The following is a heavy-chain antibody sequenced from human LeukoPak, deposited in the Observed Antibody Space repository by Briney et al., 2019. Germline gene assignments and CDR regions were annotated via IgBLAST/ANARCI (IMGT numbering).Heavy chain of an antibody. V-gene: IGHV4-59*01. D-gene: IGHD6-19*01. CDR2: IYYSGGT. J-gene: IGHJ4*02. Sequence: PSETLSLTCTVSGGSISSYYWSWIRQPPGKGLECIGYIYYSGGTNYNPSLKSRVTISVDTSKNQLSLRLSSVTAADTAVYYCARAGRSGWTGPFDYWGQGTLVTVSS. CDR3: ARAGRSGWTGPFDY. CDR1: GGSISSYY.